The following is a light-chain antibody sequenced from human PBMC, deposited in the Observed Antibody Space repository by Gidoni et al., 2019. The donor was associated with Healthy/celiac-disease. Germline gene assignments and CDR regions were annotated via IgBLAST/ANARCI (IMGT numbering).Light chain of an antibody. CDR2: AAS. Sequence: DIQMTHSPSSLSSSVGDRVTITRRLSHSTSSYLHWYQQKPGKAPKLLIYAASSLQSGVPSRFSGSGSGTDFTLTISRLQPEDFATYCCQQGYSTPPTFGGGTKVEIK. V-gene: IGKV1-39*01. CDR1: HSTSSY. J-gene: IGKJ4*01. CDR3: QQGYSTPPT.